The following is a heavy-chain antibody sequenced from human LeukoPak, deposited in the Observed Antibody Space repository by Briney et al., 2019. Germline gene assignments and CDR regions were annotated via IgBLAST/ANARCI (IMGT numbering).Heavy chain of an antibody. CDR3: AKGSSRYYGSGSYSEYYFDY. V-gene: IGHV3-23*01. CDR2: ISGSGGST. D-gene: IGHD3-10*01. CDR1: GFTFSSYA. J-gene: IGHJ4*02. Sequence: GGSLRLSCAASGFTFSSYAMSWVRQAPGKGLEWVSAISGSGGSTYYADSVKGRFTNSRDNSKNTLYLQMNSLRAEDTAVYYCAKGSSRYYGSGSYSEYYFDYWGQGTLVTVSS.